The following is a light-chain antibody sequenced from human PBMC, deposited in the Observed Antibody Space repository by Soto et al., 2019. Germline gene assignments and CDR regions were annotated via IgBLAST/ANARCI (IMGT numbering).Light chain of an antibody. CDR3: QQFIDGWT. J-gene: IGKJ1*01. CDR1: QSINNR. Sequence: IQMTQSPSTLSASIGDRVTITCRASQSINNRLAWYQQMPGKAPNLLIYDASSLESGVPSRFRGSGSETEFTLTISRLHPDDFATYYRQQFIDGWTFGHGTKVEIK. V-gene: IGKV1-5*01. CDR2: DAS.